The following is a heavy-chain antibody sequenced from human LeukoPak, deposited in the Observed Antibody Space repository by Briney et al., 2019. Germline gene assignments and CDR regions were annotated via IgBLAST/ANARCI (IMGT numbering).Heavy chain of an antibody. CDR2: ISGNGRTT. V-gene: IGHV3-23*01. Sequence: GSLRLSCAASGFTFSSYAMSWVRQAPGKGLEWVSAISGNGRTTYYAESVKGRYTISRDNSKNTLYLQMNSLRAEDTAVYYCAKEGYSSSWNADFDYWGQGTLVTVSS. CDR3: AKEGYSSSWNADFDY. J-gene: IGHJ4*02. CDR1: GFTFSSYA. D-gene: IGHD6-13*01.